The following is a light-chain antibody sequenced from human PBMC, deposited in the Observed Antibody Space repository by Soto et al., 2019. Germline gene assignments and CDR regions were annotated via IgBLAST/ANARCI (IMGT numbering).Light chain of an antibody. CDR1: SSDVGGYDY. CDR2: DVS. CDR3: SSYTSSSTPYV. V-gene: IGLV2-14*03. J-gene: IGLJ1*01. Sequence: QSVLTQPASVSGSPGQSITISCTGSSSDVGGYDYVSWYQHHPGKAPKLMIYDVSNRPSGVSNRFSGSKSGNTASLTISGLQAEDEADYYCSSYTSSSTPYVFGTGPKVTVL.